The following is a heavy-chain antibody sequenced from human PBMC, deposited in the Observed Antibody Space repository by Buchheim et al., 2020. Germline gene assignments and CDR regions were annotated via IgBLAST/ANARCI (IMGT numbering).Heavy chain of an antibody. CDR2: LYTSGKS. J-gene: IGHJ4*02. D-gene: IGHD6-19*01. Sequence: EVQLVQSGGGLVQPGGSLRLSCAASGIPVSSNYMSWVRQSPEKGLEWVSVLYTSGKSYYTGSVKGRFIVSRDDSENTLYLQMNGLRPEDTAVYYCASPGYSSGWYAYWGQGT. CDR3: ASPGYSSGWYAY. CDR1: GIPVSSNY. V-gene: IGHV3-66*02.